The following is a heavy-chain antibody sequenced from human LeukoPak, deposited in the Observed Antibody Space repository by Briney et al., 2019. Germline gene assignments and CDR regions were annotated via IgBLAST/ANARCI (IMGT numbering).Heavy chain of an antibody. CDR2: ISGSGGST. D-gene: IGHD3-10*01. Sequence: GGSLRLSCAASGFTFSSYAMSWVRQAPGKGLEWISAISGSGGSTYYADSVKGRFTISRDNSKNTLYLQMNSLRAEDTAVYYCARAKITMVRGVIRSYWGQGTLVTVSS. CDR1: GFTFSSYA. CDR3: ARAKITMVRGVIRSY. V-gene: IGHV3-23*01. J-gene: IGHJ4*02.